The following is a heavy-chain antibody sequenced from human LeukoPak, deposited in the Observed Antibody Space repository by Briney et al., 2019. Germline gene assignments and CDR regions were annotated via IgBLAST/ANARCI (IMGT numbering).Heavy chain of an antibody. J-gene: IGHJ6*03. D-gene: IGHD6-6*01. CDR2: IIPIFGTA. V-gene: IGHV1-69*06. CDR1: GGTFSSYA. CDR3: ARKGRPYYYYYMDV. Sequence: SVKVSCKASGGTFSSYAISWVRQAPGQGLEWMGGIIPIFGTANYAQKFQGRVTITADKSTSTAYMELSSLRSEDTAVYYCARKGRPYYYYYMDVWGKGTTVTVSS.